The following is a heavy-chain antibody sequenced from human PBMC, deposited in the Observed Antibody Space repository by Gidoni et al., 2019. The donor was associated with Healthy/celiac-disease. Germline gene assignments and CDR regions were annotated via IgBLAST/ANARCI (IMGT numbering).Heavy chain of an antibody. D-gene: IGHD1-20*01. J-gene: IGHJ6*03. CDR2: ISSSSSYI. CDR3: ARGSNWNDVDYYYYMDV. V-gene: IGHV3-21*01. Sequence: EVQLVESVGGLVKPGGSLILSCAASGFPFRRYSMNWVRQAPGKGLEWVSSISSSSSYIYYADSVKGRFTIARDNAKNSLYLQMNSLRAEDTAVYYCARGSNWNDVDYYYYMDVWGKGTTVTVSS. CDR1: GFPFRRYS.